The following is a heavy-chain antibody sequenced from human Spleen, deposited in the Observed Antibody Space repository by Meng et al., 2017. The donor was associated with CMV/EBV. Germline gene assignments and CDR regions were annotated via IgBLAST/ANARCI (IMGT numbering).Heavy chain of an antibody. D-gene: IGHD2-8*01. CDR1: GGSFSGYY. J-gene: IGHJ6*02. V-gene: IGHV4-34*01. Sequence: SETLSLTCAVYGGSFSGYYWSWIRQPPGKGLEWIGEINHSGSTNYNPSLKSRVTISVDTSKNQFSLKLSSVTAADTAVYYCARQLRVMVYANYYYYGMDVWGQGTTVTVSS. CDR3: ARQLRVMVYANYYYYGMDV. CDR2: INHSGST.